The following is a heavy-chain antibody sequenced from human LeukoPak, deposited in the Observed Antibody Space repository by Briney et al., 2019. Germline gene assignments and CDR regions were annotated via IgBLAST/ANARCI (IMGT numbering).Heavy chain of an antibody. CDR2: ISSSGSTI. J-gene: IGHJ3*02. CDR3: ASPIGDIVDPRAFDI. Sequence: GGSLRLSCAASGFTFSDYYMSWIRQAPGKGLEWVSYISSSGSTIYYADSVKGRFTISRDNAKNSLYLQMNSLRAEDTAVYYCASPIGDIVDPRAFDIWGQGTMVTVSS. D-gene: IGHD2-15*01. V-gene: IGHV3-11*01. CDR1: GFTFSDYY.